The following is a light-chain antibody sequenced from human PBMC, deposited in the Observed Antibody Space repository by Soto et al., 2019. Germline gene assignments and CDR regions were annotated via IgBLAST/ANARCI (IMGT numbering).Light chain of an antibody. CDR2: GSS. CDR3: QQYGSSHRA. V-gene: IGKV3-20*01. Sequence: VLTQSPGTLSLSPGERATLSCRASQTVTSNYLSWYQQKPGQAPRLLLYGSSSRASGIPDRFSGGGSGTEFSLTISRLEPEDLAVYYCQQYGSSHRAFGQGTKVDIK. J-gene: IGKJ1*01. CDR1: QTVTSNY.